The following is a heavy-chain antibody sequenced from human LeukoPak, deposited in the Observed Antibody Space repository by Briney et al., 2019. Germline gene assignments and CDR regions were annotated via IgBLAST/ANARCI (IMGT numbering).Heavy chain of an antibody. CDR2: IYSGGSK. J-gene: IGHJ4*02. D-gene: IGHD3-3*01. CDR1: GFTVSSNY. V-gene: IGHV3-66*02. Sequence: PGGALRLSCAASGFTVSSNYMSWVRQAPGKGVEWVSVIYSGGSKYYADSVKGRFTMSRDNSNNTLYLQMNSLSAEDTDVSYCARHSDFWSGYAFFDYWGQGTLVTVSS. CDR3: ARHSDFWSGYAFFDY.